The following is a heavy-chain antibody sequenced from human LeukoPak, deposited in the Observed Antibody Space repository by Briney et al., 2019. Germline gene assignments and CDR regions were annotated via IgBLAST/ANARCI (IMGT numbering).Heavy chain of an antibody. CDR2: ISSSSSTI. Sequence: GGSLRLSCADSGFTFSSYSMNWVRQAPGKGLEWVSYISSSSSTIYYADSVKGRFTISRDNAKNSLYLQMNSLRAEDTAVYYCARDFIAARHDYWGQGTLVTVSS. V-gene: IGHV3-48*01. D-gene: IGHD6-6*01. CDR1: GFTFSSYS. CDR3: ARDFIAARHDY. J-gene: IGHJ4*02.